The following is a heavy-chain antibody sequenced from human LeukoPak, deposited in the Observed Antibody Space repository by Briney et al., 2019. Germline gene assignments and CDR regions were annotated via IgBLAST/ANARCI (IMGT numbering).Heavy chain of an antibody. J-gene: IGHJ4*02. CDR1: GGTFSSYA. D-gene: IGHD3-16*01. CDR2: ITPFLGIA. Sequence: VASVKVSCKASGGTFSSYAISWVRQAPGQGPEWMGRITPFLGIANYPQKFQGRVTITADESTTTVYMELSSLRSEDTAVYYCAREACREVGLMWPRLGGQDCRYDHWGQGTLVTVSS. CDR3: AREACREVGLMWPRLGGQDCRYDH. V-gene: IGHV1-69*04.